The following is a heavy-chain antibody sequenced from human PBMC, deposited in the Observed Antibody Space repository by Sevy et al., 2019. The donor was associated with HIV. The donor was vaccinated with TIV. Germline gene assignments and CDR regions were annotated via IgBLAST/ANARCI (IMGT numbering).Heavy chain of an antibody. CDR3: DTAPPAYALPYYYYYGMDV. Sequence: ASVKVSCKVSGYTLTELSMHWVRQAPGKGLEGMGGFDPEDGETIYAQKFQDRVTMTEDTYTDTAYMELSSMRSEDTAVYYCDTAPPAYALPYYYYYGMDVWGQGTTVTVSS. CDR1: GYTLTELS. CDR2: FDPEDGET. V-gene: IGHV1-24*01. J-gene: IGHJ6*02. D-gene: IGHD2-8*01.